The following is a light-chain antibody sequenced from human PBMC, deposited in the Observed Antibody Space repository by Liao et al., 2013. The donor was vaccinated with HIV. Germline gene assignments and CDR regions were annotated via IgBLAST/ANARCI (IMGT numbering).Light chain of an antibody. CDR3: QAWDSSTVV. J-gene: IGLJ2*01. CDR2: YDS. V-gene: IGLV3-21*01. CDR1: NIGSNS. Sequence: SYELTQPPSVSVAPGKTAKITCGGNNIGSNSVHWYQQKPGQAPVLVIYYDSDRPSGIPERFSGSNSGNTATLTIRGTQPMDEGDYYCQAWDSSTVVFGGGTKLTVL.